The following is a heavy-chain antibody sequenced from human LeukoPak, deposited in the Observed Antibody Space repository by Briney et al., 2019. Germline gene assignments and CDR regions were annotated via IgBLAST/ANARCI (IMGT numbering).Heavy chain of an antibody. J-gene: IGHJ5*02. D-gene: IGHD2-2*02. CDR3: ARAQNIVVVPAAIIDP. CDR1: GYTFTSYD. V-gene: IGHV1-8*01. Sequence: GASVKVSCKASGYTFTSYDMNWVRQATGQGLEWMGWMNPNSGNTGYAQKFQGRVTMTRNTSISTAYMELSSLRSEDTAVYYCARAQNIVVVPAAIIDPWGQGTLVTVSS. CDR2: MNPNSGNT.